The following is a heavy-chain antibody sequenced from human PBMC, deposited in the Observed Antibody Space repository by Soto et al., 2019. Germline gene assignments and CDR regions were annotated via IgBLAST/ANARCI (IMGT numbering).Heavy chain of an antibody. CDR2: IYLSDSDT. CDR3: ARYSSRWPYYFYY. V-gene: IGHV5-51*01. CDR1: GYSFTSYW. D-gene: IGHD6-19*01. Sequence: GESLKISCKGSGYSFTSYWIAWVRQMPGKGLEWMGIIYLSDSDTRYSPSFQGRVTISADKSISTAYLQWSSLKASDTAMYYCARYSSRWPYYFYYWGQGTLVTVSS. J-gene: IGHJ4*02.